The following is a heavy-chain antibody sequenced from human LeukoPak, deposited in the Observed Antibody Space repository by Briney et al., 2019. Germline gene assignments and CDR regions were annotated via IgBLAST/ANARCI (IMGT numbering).Heavy chain of an antibody. CDR1: GFTFSSYA. D-gene: IGHD2-15*01. CDR3: ARGEYCSGGSCYSAAFDI. Sequence: GGSLRVSCAASGFTFSSYAMSWVRQAPGKGLEWVSGISAGGESTDYADSVKGRFTISRDNSKNTLYLQMNSLRAEDTAVYYCARGEYCSGGSCYSAAFDIWGQGTMVTVSS. V-gene: IGHV3-23*01. CDR2: ISAGGEST. J-gene: IGHJ3*02.